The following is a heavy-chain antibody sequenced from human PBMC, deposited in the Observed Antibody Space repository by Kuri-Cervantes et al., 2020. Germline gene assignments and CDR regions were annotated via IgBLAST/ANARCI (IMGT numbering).Heavy chain of an antibody. J-gene: IGHJ4*02. CDR2: INHSVST. V-gene: IGHV4-34*01. D-gene: IGHD6-13*01. CDR1: GGSFSGYY. Sequence: GSLRLSCAVYGGSFSGYYWSWIRQPPGKGLEWIGEINHSVSTNYNPSLKSRVTISVDTSKNQFSLKLSSVTAADTAVYYCARLGDSSTWYTAGYWGQGTLVTVSS. CDR3: ARLGDSSTWYTAGY.